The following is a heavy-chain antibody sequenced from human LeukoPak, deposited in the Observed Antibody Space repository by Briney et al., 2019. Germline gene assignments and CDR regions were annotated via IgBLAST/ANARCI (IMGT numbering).Heavy chain of an antibody. Sequence: GASVKVSCKASGYTFTGYYMHWVRKAPGQGLKWMGRINPNSGGTNYAQKFQGRVTMTRDTSISIAYMELSRLRSDDTAVYYCARGGIARYCSSTSCYTGNDYWGQGTLVTVSS. CDR2: INPNSGGT. CDR1: GYTFTGYY. CDR3: ARGGIARYCSSTSCYTGNDY. J-gene: IGHJ4*02. V-gene: IGHV1-2*02. D-gene: IGHD2-2*02.